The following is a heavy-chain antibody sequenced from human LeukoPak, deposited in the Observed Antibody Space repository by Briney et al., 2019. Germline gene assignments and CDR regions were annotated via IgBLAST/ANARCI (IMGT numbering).Heavy chain of an antibody. CDR1: GFTFDDYA. Sequence: PGGSLRLSCAASGFTFDDYAMHWVRQAPGKGLEWVSGISWNSGSIGYADSVKGRFTISRDNAKNSLYLQMNSLRAEDTAVYYCARGRYSSRSGGYYFDIWGQGTLVTVSS. V-gene: IGHV3-9*01. J-gene: IGHJ4*02. CDR3: ARGRYSSRSGGYYFDI. D-gene: IGHD2-2*01. CDR2: ISWNSGSI.